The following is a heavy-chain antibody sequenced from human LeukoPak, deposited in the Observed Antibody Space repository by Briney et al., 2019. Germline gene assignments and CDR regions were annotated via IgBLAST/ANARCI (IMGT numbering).Heavy chain of an antibody. CDR2: IYYSGST. J-gene: IGHJ3*02. D-gene: IGHD7-27*01. CDR3: ARQPIGWGSWSAFDI. CDR1: GGSISSSSYY. Sequence: SETLSLTCTVSGGSISSSSYYWGWIRQPPGKGLEWIGSIYYSGSTYYNPSLRSRVTISVDSSKNQFSLKLTSLTDADTAVYYCARQPIGWGSWSAFDIWGQGTMVTVSS. V-gene: IGHV4-39*01.